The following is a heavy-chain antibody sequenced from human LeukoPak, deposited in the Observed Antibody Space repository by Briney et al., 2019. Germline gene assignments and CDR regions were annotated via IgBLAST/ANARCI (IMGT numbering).Heavy chain of an antibody. V-gene: IGHV4-34*01. CDR1: GGSFSGYY. CDR3: ARGIAAAGIYAPKYVWFNP. Sequence: PSETLSLTCAVYGGSFSGYYWSWIRQPPGKGLEWIGEINHSGSTNYNPSLKSRVTISVDTSKNQFSLKLSSVTAADTAVYYCARGIAAAGIYAPKYVWFNPWGQGTLVTVSS. J-gene: IGHJ5*02. CDR2: INHSGST. D-gene: IGHD6-13*01.